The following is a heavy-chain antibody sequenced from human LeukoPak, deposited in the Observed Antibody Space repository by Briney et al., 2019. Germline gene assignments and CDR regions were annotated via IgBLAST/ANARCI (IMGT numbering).Heavy chain of an antibody. CDR2: ISSNGGST. J-gene: IGHJ4*02. CDR1: GFTFSSYA. D-gene: IGHD5-12*01. CDR3: ARWPLL. V-gene: IGHV3-64*01. Sequence: PGGSLRLSCAASGFTFSSYAMHWVRQAPGKGLEYVSAISSNGGSTYYANSVKGRFTISRDNSKNTLYLQMGSLRAEDMAVYYCARWPLLWGQGTLVTVSS.